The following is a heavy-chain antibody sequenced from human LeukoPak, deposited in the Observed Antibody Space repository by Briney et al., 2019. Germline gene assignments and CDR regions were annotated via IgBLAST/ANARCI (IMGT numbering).Heavy chain of an antibody. D-gene: IGHD3-10*01. CDR2: MNPNSGNT. CDR3: AMREERYYYGSGSYYRYYYYYGMDV. J-gene: IGHJ6*02. CDR1: GYTFTSYD. V-gene: IGHV1-8*01. Sequence: GASVKVSCKASGYTFTSYDINWVRQATGQGLEWMGWMNPNSGNTGYAQKFQGRVTMTRNTSISTAYMELSSLRSEDTAVYYCAMREERYYYGSGSYYRYYYYYGMDVWGQGTTVTVSS.